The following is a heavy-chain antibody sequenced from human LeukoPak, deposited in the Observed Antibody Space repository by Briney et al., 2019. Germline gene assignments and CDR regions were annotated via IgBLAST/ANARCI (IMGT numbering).Heavy chain of an antibody. Sequence: GASVKVSCKASGYTFTGYYMHWVRQAPGQGLEGMGWINPNSGGTHHVQKFQGRVTMTSDTSIRAAYMELSRLRSDDTAVYYCARVLERYSESYYYYMDVWGKGTTVTVSS. D-gene: IGHD1-26*01. J-gene: IGHJ6*03. CDR2: INPNSGGT. CDR1: GYTFTGYY. CDR3: ARVLERYSESYYYYMDV. V-gene: IGHV1-2*02.